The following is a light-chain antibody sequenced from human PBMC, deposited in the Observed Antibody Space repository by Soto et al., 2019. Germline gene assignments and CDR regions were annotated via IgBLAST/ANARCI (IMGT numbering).Light chain of an antibody. V-gene: IGKV3-11*01. CDR3: QQSGDWPLT. CDR2: DES. CDR1: QSIGSS. Sequence: DIVFTQSPATLSLSPGERATLSCRASQSIGSSLAWLQQRRGQAPRLLIYDESNRATGIPARFSGSGSGTDFTLTISXLESEDFAVYYCQQSGDWPLTFGGGTKV. J-gene: IGKJ4*01.